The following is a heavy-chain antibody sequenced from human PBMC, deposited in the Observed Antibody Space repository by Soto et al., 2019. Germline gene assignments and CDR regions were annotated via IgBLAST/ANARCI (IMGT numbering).Heavy chain of an antibody. D-gene: IGHD3-10*01. V-gene: IGHV4-39*07. CDR1: DDSISRSTYS. CDR2: IYYTGST. Sequence: PSETLSLTCSVSDDSISRSTYSWGWIRQPPGKGLEWIGYIYYTGSTYYNPSLRSRVTISVDRSKNQFSLKLSSVTAADTAVYYCARGLGPWGQGTLVTVSS. J-gene: IGHJ5*02. CDR3: ARGLGP.